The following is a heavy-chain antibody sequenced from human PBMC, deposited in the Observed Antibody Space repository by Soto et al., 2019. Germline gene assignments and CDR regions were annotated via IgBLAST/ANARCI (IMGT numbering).Heavy chain of an antibody. V-gene: IGHV3-30-3*01. Sequence: PGGSLRLSCAASGFTFSSYAMHWVRQAPGKGLEWVAVLSYDGSNKYYADSVKGRFTISRDNSKNTLYLQMNSLRAEDTAVYYCARDKGPFDYWGQGTLVTVSS. CDR1: GFTFSSYA. CDR2: LSYDGSNK. J-gene: IGHJ4*02. CDR3: ARDKGPFDY.